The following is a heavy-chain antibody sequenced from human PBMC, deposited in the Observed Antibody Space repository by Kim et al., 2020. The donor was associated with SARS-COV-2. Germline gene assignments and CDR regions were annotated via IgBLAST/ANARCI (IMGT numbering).Heavy chain of an antibody. CDR2: IYYSGST. Sequence: SETLSLTCTVSGGSISSYYWSWIRQPPGKGLEWIGYIYYSGSTNYNPSLKSRVTISVDTSKNQFSLKLSSVTAADTAVYYCARASLYPYYYDSSGYYSSLSINWFDPWGQRTLVTVSS. CDR3: ARASLYPYYYDSSGYYSSLSINWFDP. D-gene: IGHD3-22*01. V-gene: IGHV4-59*01. CDR1: GGSISSYY. J-gene: IGHJ5*02.